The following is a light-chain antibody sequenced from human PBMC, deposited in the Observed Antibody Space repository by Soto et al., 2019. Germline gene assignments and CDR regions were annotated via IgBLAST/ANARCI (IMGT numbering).Light chain of an antibody. CDR2: GVS. Sequence: PGERATLSCRASQRITTVACSHQKPGEAPRLLIYGVSIRAPGVPARFSVSGSGTEFTLTISSLQSEDFTVYYCQQYNKWPLTFGQGTKVDI. CDR1: QRITT. V-gene: IGKV3-15*01. J-gene: IGKJ1*01. CDR3: QQYNKWPLT.